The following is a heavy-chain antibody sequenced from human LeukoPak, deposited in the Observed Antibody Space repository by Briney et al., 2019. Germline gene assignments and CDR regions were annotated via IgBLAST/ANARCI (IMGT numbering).Heavy chain of an antibody. D-gene: IGHD4-17*01. J-gene: IGHJ3*02. V-gene: IGHV4-34*01. CDR3: ARHVGAMTTVTADAFDI. CDR2: INHSGST. CDR1: GGSFSGYY. Sequence: SETLSLTCAVYGGSFSGYYWSWIRQPPGKGLEWIGEINHSGSTNYNPSLKGRVTISVDTSKNQFSLKLSSVTAADTAVYYCARHVGAMTTVTADAFDIWGQGTMVTVSS.